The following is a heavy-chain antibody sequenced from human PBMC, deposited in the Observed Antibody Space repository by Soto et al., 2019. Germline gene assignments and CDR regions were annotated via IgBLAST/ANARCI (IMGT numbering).Heavy chain of an antibody. CDR3: ERDGGAY. V-gene: IGHV3-30-3*01. Sequence: QVQLVESGGGVVQPGRSLRLSCAASGFTFSSYAMHWVRRAPGKGLEWMAVMSYDGSNKYYADSVKGRFTISRDNSKNTLYLQMNSLSPEDTALYYCERDGGAYWGQGTLVIVSS. CDR1: GFTFSSYA. D-gene: IGHD3-16*01. J-gene: IGHJ4*02. CDR2: MSYDGSNK.